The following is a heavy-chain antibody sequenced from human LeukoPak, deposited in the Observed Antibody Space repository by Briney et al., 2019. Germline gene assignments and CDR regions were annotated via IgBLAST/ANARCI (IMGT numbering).Heavy chain of an antibody. CDR2: IKEDGSEE. CDR3: ARDPYSIWFGELCLDY. Sequence: GGSLRLSCAASGFTFSSYWMTWVRQAPGKGLECVANIKEDGSEEYYVDSVKGRFSISRDNAKNSLYLQMNSLRAEDTAVYYCARDPYSIWFGELCLDYWGQGTLVTVSS. V-gene: IGHV3-7*01. J-gene: IGHJ4*02. CDR1: GFTFSSYW. D-gene: IGHD3-10*01.